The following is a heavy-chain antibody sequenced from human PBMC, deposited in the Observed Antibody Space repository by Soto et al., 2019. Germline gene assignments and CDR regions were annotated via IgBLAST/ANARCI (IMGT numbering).Heavy chain of an antibody. J-gene: IGHJ4*02. D-gene: IGHD3-10*01. CDR1: GYTFTSYD. V-gene: IGHV1-8*01. CDR3: ARGKRSITMVRGVKQYYFDY. Sequence: ASVKVSCKASGYTFTSYDINWVRQATGQGLEWMGWMNPNSGNTGYAQKFQGRVTMTRNTSISTAYMELSSLRSEDTAVYYCARGKRSITMVRGVKQYYFDYWGQGTLVTVSS. CDR2: MNPNSGNT.